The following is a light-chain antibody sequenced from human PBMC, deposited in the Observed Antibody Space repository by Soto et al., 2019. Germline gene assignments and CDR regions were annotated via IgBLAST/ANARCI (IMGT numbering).Light chain of an antibody. J-gene: IGKJ1*01. CDR2: AAS. CDR3: QKYNSAPWT. CDR1: QGISNY. V-gene: IGKV1-27*01. Sequence: DIQMTQSPSSLSTSVGDRVTITCRASQGISNYLAWYQQKPGKVPKLLIYAASTLQSGVPSRFSGMGSGTDFTLTSSSLQPEDGATYYCQKYNSAPWTCGQGTKVEIK.